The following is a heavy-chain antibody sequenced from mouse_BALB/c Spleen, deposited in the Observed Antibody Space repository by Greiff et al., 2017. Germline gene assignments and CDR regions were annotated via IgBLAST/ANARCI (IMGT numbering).Heavy chain of an antibody. Sequence: EVKLVESGGGLVQPGGSLKLSCAASGFTFSSYTMSWVRQTPEKRLEWVAYISNGGGSTYYPDTVKGRFTISRDNAKNTLYLQMSSLKSEDTAMYYCARQRESRGYAMDYWGQGTSVTVSS. CDR3: ARQRESRGYAMDY. CDR2: ISNGGGST. CDR1: GFTFSSYT. J-gene: IGHJ4*01. V-gene: IGHV5-12-2*01.